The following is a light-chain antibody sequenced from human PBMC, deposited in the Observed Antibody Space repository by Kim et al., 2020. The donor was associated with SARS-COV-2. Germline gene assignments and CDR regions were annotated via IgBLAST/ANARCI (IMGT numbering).Light chain of an antibody. CDR3: QQYNSYSLLT. Sequence: SVGDRVTITWPASQSNSSWLAWYQQKTGKAPKLLIYKASSLESGVPSRFSGRGSGTEFTLTISSLQPDDFATYYCQQYNSYSLLTFGGGTKLEI. CDR2: KAS. CDR1: QSNSSW. J-gene: IGKJ4*01. V-gene: IGKV1-5*03.